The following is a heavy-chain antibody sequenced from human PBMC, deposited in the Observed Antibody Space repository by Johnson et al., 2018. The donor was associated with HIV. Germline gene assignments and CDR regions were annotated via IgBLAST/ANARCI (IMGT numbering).Heavy chain of an antibody. Sequence: QVLLVESGGGVVQPGRSLRLSCAASGFTFSSYAMHWVRQAPGKGLEWVAVISYDGSNKYYADSVQGRFTISRANSKNTLYLQMNSLRAEDTAVYHCAREGAWEVRPGAFDIWGQGTMVTVSS. CDR3: AREGAWEVRPGAFDI. D-gene: IGHD1-26*01. CDR2: ISYDGSNK. CDR1: GFTFSSYA. J-gene: IGHJ3*02. V-gene: IGHV3-30-3*01.